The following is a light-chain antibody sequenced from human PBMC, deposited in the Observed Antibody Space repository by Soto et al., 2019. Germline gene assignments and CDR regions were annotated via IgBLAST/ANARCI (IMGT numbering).Light chain of an antibody. V-gene: IGLV1-51*01. Sequence: QSSLTQPPSVSAAPGQKVTISCSGSSSNIGGNSVSWYQQLPGTAPKLLIYDDNKRPSGIPDRFSGSKSGTSATLGITGFQTGDEADYYCGSWDSSLSAYVVGIGTKVTVL. CDR3: GSWDSSLSAYV. CDR2: DDN. J-gene: IGLJ1*01. CDR1: SSNIGGNS.